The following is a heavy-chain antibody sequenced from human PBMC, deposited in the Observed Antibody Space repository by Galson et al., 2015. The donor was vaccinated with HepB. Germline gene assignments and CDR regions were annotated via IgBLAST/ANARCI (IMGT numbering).Heavy chain of an antibody. J-gene: IGHJ4*02. D-gene: IGHD4-17*01. CDR1: GFTFSSYW. CDR3: ARVVDYGDYVAFDY. V-gene: IGHV3-7*03. Sequence: SLRLSCAASGFTFSSYWMSWVRQAPGKGLEWVANIKQDGSEKYYVDSVKGRFTISRDNAKNSLYLQMNSLRAEDTAVYYCARVVDYGDYVAFDYWGQGTLVTVSS. CDR2: IKQDGSEK.